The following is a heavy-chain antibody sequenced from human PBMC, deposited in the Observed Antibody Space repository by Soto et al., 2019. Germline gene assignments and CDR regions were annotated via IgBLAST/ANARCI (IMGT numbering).Heavy chain of an antibody. D-gene: IGHD1-1*01. CDR3: ARIEPTWMLAGFDP. CDR2: IYYSGST. V-gene: IGHV4-59*01. J-gene: IGHJ5*02. CDR1: GDSISDNY. Sequence: QVQLQESGPGLVKPSETLSLTCSVSGDSISDNYWSWIRKPPGKGLAWIGYIYYSGSTNYNPSINGRVSMSIHTSKNQFSLTLTSVTAADTAFYYCARIEPTWMLAGFDPWGQGTLVTVSS.